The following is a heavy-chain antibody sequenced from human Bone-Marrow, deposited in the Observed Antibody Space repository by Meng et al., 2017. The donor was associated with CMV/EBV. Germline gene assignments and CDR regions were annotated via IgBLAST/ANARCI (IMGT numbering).Heavy chain of an antibody. Sequence: GGSLRLSCAASGFTFSGYYMSWVRQAPGKGLEWVANIKQDGSEKYYVDSVKGRFTISRDNAKNSLYLQMNSLRAEDTAVYYCARDEYSSGWGDYFDYWGQGTLVTVSS. CDR3: ARDEYSSGWGDYFDY. CDR2: IKQDGSEK. J-gene: IGHJ4*02. CDR1: GFTFSGYY. D-gene: IGHD6-19*01. V-gene: IGHV3-7*01.